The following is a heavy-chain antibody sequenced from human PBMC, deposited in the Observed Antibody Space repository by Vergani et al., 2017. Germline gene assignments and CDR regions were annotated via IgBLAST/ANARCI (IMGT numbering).Heavy chain of an antibody. J-gene: IGHJ4*02. Sequence: QVQLVQSGAEVKKPGASVNVSCKASGYTFTGYYMHWLRQPPGQGLEWMGWIDPNSGGTNAAQKFQGRGTMTWDTSISTAYMELSRLGSDDTAVYYFARSSYYYDSRGYYYGGQGTLVPVSS. CDR1: GYTFTGYY. CDR2: IDPNSGGT. D-gene: IGHD3-22*01. V-gene: IGHV1-2*02. CDR3: ARSSYYYDSRGYYY.